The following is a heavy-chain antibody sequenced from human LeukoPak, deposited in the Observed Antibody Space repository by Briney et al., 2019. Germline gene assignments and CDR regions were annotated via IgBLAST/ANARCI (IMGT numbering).Heavy chain of an antibody. Sequence: GESLRLSCAASGFTFSSYAMSWVRQAPGKGLEWVSAISGSGGSTYYADSVKGRFTISRDNSKNTLYLQMNSLRAEDTAVYYCAKGPTSGYGDYVPYYYYGMDVWGQGTTVTVSS. V-gene: IGHV3-23*01. CDR3: AKGPTSGYGDYVPYYYYGMDV. D-gene: IGHD4-17*01. CDR2: ISGSGGST. CDR1: GFTFSSYA. J-gene: IGHJ6*02.